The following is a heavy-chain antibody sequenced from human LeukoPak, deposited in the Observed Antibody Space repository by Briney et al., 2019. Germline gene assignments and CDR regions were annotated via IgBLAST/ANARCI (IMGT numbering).Heavy chain of an antibody. V-gene: IGHV3-23*01. Sequence: GGSLRLSCAASGFTFSSYAMSWVRQAPGKGLEWVSAISGSGGSTYYADSVKGRFTISRDNAKNTLYLQMNSLRAEDTAVYYCARDRYSSTDSWFDPWGQGTLVTVSS. CDR2: ISGSGGST. J-gene: IGHJ5*02. CDR1: GFTFSSYA. D-gene: IGHD6-13*01. CDR3: ARDRYSSTDSWFDP.